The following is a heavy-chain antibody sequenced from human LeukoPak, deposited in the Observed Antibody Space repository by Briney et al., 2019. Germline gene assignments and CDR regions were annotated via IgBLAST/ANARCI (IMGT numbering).Heavy chain of an antibody. CDR2: IYTSGST. V-gene: IGHV4-61*02. Sequence: PSQTLSLTCTVSGGSISSGSYYWSWIRQPAGKGLEWIGRIYTSGSTNYNPSLKSRVTISVDTSKNQFSLKLNSVTAADTAVYYCARRISGYDCFDYWGQGTLVTVSS. CDR1: GGSISSGSYY. D-gene: IGHD5-12*01. J-gene: IGHJ4*02. CDR3: ARRISGYDCFDY.